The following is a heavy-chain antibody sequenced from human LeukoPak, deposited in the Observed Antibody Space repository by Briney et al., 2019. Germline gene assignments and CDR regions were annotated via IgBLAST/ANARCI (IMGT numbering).Heavy chain of an antibody. Sequence: GGSLRLSCAASGFTFSSYEMNWVRQAPGKGLEWVSYISSSGSTIYYADSVKGRFTISRDNAKNSLYLQMNSLRAEDTAVYYCARWEATVVTRGFDYWGQGTLVTVSS. J-gene: IGHJ4*02. V-gene: IGHV3-48*03. CDR1: GFTFSSYE. CDR2: ISSSGSTI. D-gene: IGHD4-23*01. CDR3: ARWEATVVTRGFDY.